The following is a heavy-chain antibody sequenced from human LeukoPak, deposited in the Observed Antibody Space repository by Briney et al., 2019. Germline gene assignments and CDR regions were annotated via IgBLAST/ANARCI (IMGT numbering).Heavy chain of an antibody. CDR1: GFTFSSYA. CDR3: VKGSGRGYSYGYRDY. J-gene: IGHJ4*02. Sequence: GGSLRLSCAASGFTFSSYAMSWVRQAPGKGLEWVSAISGSGGSTYYADSVKGRFTISRDYSTNTLWLQMNSLRAEDTAVYYCVKGSGRGYSYGYRDYWGQGTLVTVSS. D-gene: IGHD5-18*01. CDR2: ISGSGGST. V-gene: IGHV3-23*01.